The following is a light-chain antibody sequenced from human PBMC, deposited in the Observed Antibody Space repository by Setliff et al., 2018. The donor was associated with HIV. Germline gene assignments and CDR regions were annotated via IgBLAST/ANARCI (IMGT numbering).Light chain of an antibody. J-gene: IGLJ2*01. CDR3: TSYTSSRTVV. Sequence: SALTQPASVSGSPGQSITISCTGTSSDIGGYNYVSWYQHHPGKAPKLMIYEVTNRPSGVSDRFSGSKSGNMASLTISGLQAEDEATYYCTSYTSSRTVVFGGGTKVTVL. CDR2: EVT. V-gene: IGLV2-14*01. CDR1: SSDIGGYNY.